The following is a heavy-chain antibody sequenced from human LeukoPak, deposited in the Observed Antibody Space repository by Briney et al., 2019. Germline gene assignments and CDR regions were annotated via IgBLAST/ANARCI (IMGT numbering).Heavy chain of an antibody. V-gene: IGHV3-21*01. D-gene: IGHD3-22*01. CDR3: AREELSEYYYDSSGSDDAFDI. J-gene: IGHJ3*02. CDR2: ISSSSSYI. Sequence: GGSLRLSCAASGFTVSSNYMSWVRQAPGKGLEWVSSISSSSSYIYYADSVKGRFTISRDNAKNSLYLQMNSLRAEDTAVYYCAREELSEYYYDSSGSDDAFDIWGQGTMVTVSS. CDR1: GFTVSSNY.